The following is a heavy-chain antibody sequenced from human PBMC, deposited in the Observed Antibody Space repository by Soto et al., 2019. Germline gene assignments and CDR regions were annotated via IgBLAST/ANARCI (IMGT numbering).Heavy chain of an antibody. CDR2: ISYDGSNK. V-gene: IGHV3-30*03. D-gene: IGHD5-12*01. J-gene: IGHJ4*02. CDR3: ASMGEYSGYDWDY. Sequence: QVQLVESGGGVVQPGRSLRLSCAASGFTFSSYGMHWVRQAPGKGLEWVAVISYDGSNKYYADSVKGRFTISRDNSKNTLYLQMNSLRAEDTAVYYCASMGEYSGYDWDYWGQGTLVTVSS. CDR1: GFTFSSYG.